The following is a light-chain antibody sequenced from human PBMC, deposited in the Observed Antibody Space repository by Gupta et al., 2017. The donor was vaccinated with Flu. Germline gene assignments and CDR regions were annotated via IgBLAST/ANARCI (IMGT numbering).Light chain of an antibody. V-gene: IGLV2-14*01. J-gene: IGLJ3*02. Sequence: SITISCTGTSSDVGGFNYVSWYQLHPGKAPKLMIYEVINRPSGVSNRFSGSKSGNTASLTISGLQAEDEADYYCTSYTSGRSWVFGGGTKVTVL. CDR1: SSDVGGFNY. CDR3: TSYTSGRSWV. CDR2: EVI.